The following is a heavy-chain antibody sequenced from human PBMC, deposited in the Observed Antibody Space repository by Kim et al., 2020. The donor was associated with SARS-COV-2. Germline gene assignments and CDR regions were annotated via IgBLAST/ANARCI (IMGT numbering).Heavy chain of an antibody. CDR2: IFGGGSST. CDR1: GFTFSSYA. Sequence: GWSLRLSCAASGFTFSSYAMTWVRQAPGKGLEWVSLIFGGGSSTYYADSVTGRFTISRDNSKTTLYLQMNSLRAEDTAVYYCAKTGSSSAYYPGYWGQGTLVTVSS. V-gene: IGHV3-23*03. J-gene: IGHJ4*02. D-gene: IGHD3-22*01. CDR3: AKTGSSSAYYPGY.